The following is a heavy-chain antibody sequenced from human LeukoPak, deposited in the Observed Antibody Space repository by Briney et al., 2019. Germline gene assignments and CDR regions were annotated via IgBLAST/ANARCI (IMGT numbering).Heavy chain of an antibody. D-gene: IGHD1-26*01. V-gene: IGHV1-46*01. J-gene: IGHJ4*02. Sequence: ASVTVSCKASGYTFTSYYMHWVRQAPGQGLEWMGIINPSGGSTSYAQKFQGRVTMTRDTSTSTVYMELSSLRSEDTAVYYCAREVGATNAFDYWGQGTLVTVSS. CDR3: AREVGATNAFDY. CDR1: GYTFTSYY. CDR2: INPSGGST.